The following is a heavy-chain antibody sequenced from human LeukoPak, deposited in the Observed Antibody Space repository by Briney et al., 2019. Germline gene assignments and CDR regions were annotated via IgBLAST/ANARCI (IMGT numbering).Heavy chain of an antibody. D-gene: IGHD6-19*01. CDR1: GFTFSSYS. Sequence: GGSLRLSCAASGFTFSSYSMNWVRQAPGKGLEWASSISSSSSYIYYADSVKGRFTISRDNAKNSLYLQMNSLRAEDTAAYYCARDDSGWYHFFDYWGQGTLVTVSS. CDR2: ISSSSSYI. J-gene: IGHJ4*02. CDR3: ARDDSGWYHFFDY. V-gene: IGHV3-21*01.